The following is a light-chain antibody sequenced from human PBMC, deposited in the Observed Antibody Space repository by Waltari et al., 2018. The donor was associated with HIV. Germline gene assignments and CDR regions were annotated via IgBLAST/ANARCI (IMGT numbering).Light chain of an antibody. CDR2: DAS. V-gene: IGKV3-11*01. Sequence: EIVLTQSPATLSLSPGERATLSCRASPSASTFFAWYQQKPGQAPRLLIYDASIRATGIPARFSGSGSGTDFTLTISSLEPEDFAVYYCQQRDNWPPAPTFGGGTKVEI. CDR1: PSASTF. CDR3: QQRDNWPPAPT. J-gene: IGKJ4*01.